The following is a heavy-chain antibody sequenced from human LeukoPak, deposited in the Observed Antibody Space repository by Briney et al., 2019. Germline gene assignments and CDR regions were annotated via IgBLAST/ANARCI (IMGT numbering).Heavy chain of an antibody. D-gene: IGHD4-11*01. J-gene: IGHJ4*02. Sequence: SGGSLRLSCAASGFTFSSYWMSWVRQAPGKGLEWVANIKQDGSEKYYVDSVKGRSTISRDNAKNSLYLQMNSLRAEDTAVYYCARVRPGSNYVDFDYWGQGTLVTVSS. CDR3: ARVRPGSNYVDFDY. CDR1: GFTFSSYW. CDR2: IKQDGSEK. V-gene: IGHV3-7*02.